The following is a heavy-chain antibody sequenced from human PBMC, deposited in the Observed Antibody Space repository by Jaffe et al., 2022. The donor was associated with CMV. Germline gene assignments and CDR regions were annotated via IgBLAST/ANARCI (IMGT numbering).Heavy chain of an antibody. CDR1: GGSFSGYY. V-gene: IGHV4-34*01. J-gene: IGHJ4*02. CDR2: INHSGST. D-gene: IGHD3-9*01. CDR3: ARGATYLKNFADY. Sequence: QVQLQQWGAGLLKPSETLSLTCAVYGGSFSGYYWSWIRQPPGKGLEWIGEINHSGSTNYNPSLKSRVTISVDTSKNQFSLKLSSVTAADTAVYYCARGATYLKNFADYWGQGTLVTVSS.